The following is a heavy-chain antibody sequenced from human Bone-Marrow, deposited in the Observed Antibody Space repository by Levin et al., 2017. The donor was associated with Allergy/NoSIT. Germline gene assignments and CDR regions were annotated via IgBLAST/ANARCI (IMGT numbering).Heavy chain of an antibody. V-gene: IGHV3-23*01. CDR1: GFTFNSYA. CDR2: ISGSGSST. D-gene: IGHD3-16*01. J-gene: IGHJ4*02. CDR3: AKGAGWVAGALALV. Sequence: GGSLRLSCAASGFTFNSYALSWVRQAPGKGLEWVSAISGSGSSTYYADSVKGRFTISRDNSKTTLYLQMNSLRAEDTAVYYCAKGAGWVAGALALVWGKGALVAVSS.